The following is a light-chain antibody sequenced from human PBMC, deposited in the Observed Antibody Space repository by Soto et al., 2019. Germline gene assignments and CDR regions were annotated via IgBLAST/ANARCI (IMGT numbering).Light chain of an antibody. Sequence: DIQMTHSPSTLSASEGDRVTITCRASKSISSWLAWYQQKPGKAPQIRSEAASSLQRGVPSRVSGSGSGTDGTSTISSLQTEDFETYECQQSYSTSWTFGQGTKVDIK. J-gene: IGKJ1*01. CDR2: AAS. CDR1: KSISSW. V-gene: IGKV1-39*01. CDR3: QQSYSTSWT.